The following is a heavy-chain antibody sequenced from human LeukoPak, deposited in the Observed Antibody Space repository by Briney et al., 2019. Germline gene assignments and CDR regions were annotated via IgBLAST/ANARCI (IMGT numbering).Heavy chain of an antibody. CDR1: GFTFSSYS. J-gene: IGHJ4*02. D-gene: IGHD1-7*01. CDR3: ARDRPNWNYAPCDY. CDR2: IRSGSSTI. Sequence: PGVSLRLSCAASGFTFSSYSMNWVRQAPGKGLEWISYIRSGSSTIYYADSLKGRFTISRDDAKNSLYLQMNSPRAGDTAVYYCARDRPNWNYAPCDYWGQGTLVTVSS. V-gene: IGHV3-48*01.